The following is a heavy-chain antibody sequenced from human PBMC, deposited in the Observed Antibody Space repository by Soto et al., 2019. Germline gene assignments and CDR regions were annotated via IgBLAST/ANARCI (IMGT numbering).Heavy chain of an antibody. CDR2: ISGTGDNT. Sequence: EVQLLESGGGLVQPGGSLRLSCVASGLTFNTYSMSWVRQAPGQGLEWVSGISGTGDNTYYADSVQDRFTISRDNSKSTVFLQLNSLRAEDTAVYYCATLDGLSALGTWGKFHHWGQGTLVT. D-gene: IGHD6-13*01. V-gene: IGHV3-23*01. CDR1: GLTFNTYS. J-gene: IGHJ1*01. CDR3: ATLDGLSALGTWGKFHH.